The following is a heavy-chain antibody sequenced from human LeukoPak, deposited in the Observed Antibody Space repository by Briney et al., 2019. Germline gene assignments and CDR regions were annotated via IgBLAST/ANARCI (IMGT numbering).Heavy chain of an antibody. CDR3: AKDYDSSGWAAFDI. CDR2: ISYDGSNK. J-gene: IGHJ3*02. CDR1: GFTFNSFG. Sequence: GGSLRLSCAASGFTFNSFGMHWVRQAPGKGLEWVAVISYDGSNKYFADSVKGRFTISRDNSKNTLYLQMNSLRAEDTAVYYCAKDYDSSGWAAFDIWGQGTMVTVST. V-gene: IGHV3-30*18. D-gene: IGHD3-22*01.